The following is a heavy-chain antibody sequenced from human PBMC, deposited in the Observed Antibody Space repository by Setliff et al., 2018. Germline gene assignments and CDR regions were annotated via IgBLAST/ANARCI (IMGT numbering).Heavy chain of an antibody. D-gene: IGHD3-10*01. CDR1: GDSFSDYY. Sequence: PSETLSLTCAVYGDSFSDYYWSWVRQAPGKGLEWISLLYDDGSEFYSDSVKGRFTISRDTSKNMLYLQMTSLKPEDSAVYYCRQWFRELWRDYWGQGTLVTVSS. J-gene: IGHJ4*02. CDR3: RQWFRELWRDY. CDR2: LYDDGSE. V-gene: IGHV3-53*01.